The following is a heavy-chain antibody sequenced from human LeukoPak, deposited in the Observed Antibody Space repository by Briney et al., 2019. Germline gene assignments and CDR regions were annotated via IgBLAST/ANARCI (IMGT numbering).Heavy chain of an antibody. CDR1: GFTFTNYA. CDR2: ISGSGDSS. J-gene: IGHJ6*02. CDR3: AKDLYGFYAMDV. D-gene: IGHD4-17*01. V-gene: IGHV3-23*01. Sequence: GGSLRLSCAASGFTFTNYAMSWVRQAPGEGLEWVSGISGSGDSSYYADSVKGRFTISRDNSGNTLYLQMNSLRAEDTAVYYCAKDLYGFYAMDVWGQGTTVTVSS.